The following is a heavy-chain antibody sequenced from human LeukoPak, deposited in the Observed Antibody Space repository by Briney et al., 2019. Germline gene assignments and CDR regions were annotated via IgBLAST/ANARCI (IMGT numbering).Heavy chain of an antibody. V-gene: IGHV4-59*01. D-gene: IGHD5-18*01. CDR1: GGSISSYY. J-gene: IGHJ4*02. CDR3: ARDRGDTAMATPFDY. Sequence: SETLSLTCTVSGGSISSYYWSWIRQPPGKGLEWIGFIYYSGSTNYNPSLKSRVTISVDTSKNQFSLRLSSVTAADTAVYYCARDRGDTAMATPFDYWGQGTLVTVSS. CDR2: IYYSGST.